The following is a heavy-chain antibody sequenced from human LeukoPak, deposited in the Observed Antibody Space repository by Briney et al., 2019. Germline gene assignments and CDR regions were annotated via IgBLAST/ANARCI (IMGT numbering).Heavy chain of an antibody. D-gene: IGHD5-24*01. CDR2: IYSGGST. Sequence: GGSLRLSCAASGFTVSSNYMSWVRQAPGKGLEWVSVIYSGGSTYYADSVKGRFTISRDNSKNTLYLQMNSLRAEDTAVYYCAREEWWLQFGGFDYWGQGTLVTVSS. V-gene: IGHV3-66*01. CDR1: GFTVSSNY. J-gene: IGHJ4*02. CDR3: AREEWWLQFGGFDY.